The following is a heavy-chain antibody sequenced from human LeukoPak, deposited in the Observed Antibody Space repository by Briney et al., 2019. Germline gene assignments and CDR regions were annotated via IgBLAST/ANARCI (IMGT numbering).Heavy chain of an antibody. D-gene: IGHD3-3*01. CDR2: ISSSSSYI. J-gene: IGHJ4*02. Sequence: GGSLRLSCAASGFTFSSYSMNWVRQAPGKGLEWVSSISSSSSYIYYADSVKGRFTISRDNAKNSLYLQMNSLRAEDTAVYYCAKDDSVGHYFAEWGQGTLVTVSS. V-gene: IGHV3-21*01. CDR1: GFTFSSYS. CDR3: AKDDSVGHYFAE.